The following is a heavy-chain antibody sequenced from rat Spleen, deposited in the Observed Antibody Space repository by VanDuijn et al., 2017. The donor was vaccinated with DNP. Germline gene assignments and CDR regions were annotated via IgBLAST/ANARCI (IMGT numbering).Heavy chain of an antibody. Sequence: EVQLVESGGGPVQPGRSLKLSCVASGFIFSNYWMTWIRQAPGKELEWVASISSTGDNIYYSDSVKGRFSLSRDNAKSTLYLQMDSLRSEDTATYYCARHMYTTDSLDYWGQGTLVTVSS. CDR3: ARHMYTTDSLDY. J-gene: IGHJ3*01. CDR1: GFIFSNYW. D-gene: IGHD1-6*01. CDR2: ISSTGDNI. V-gene: IGHV5-31*01.